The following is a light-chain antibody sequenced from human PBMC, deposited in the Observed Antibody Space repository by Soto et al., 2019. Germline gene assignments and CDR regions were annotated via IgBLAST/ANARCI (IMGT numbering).Light chain of an antibody. CDR3: QQYDNPPPTWT. V-gene: IGKV1-33*01. CDR1: QDIATY. CDR2: DAS. Sequence: DIQMTLSTSSLSASVGNRVTITCQAIQDIATYLNWYQQKPGKAPNLLIYDASNLETGVPSRFSGGGSGTHFTFTISNLQPEDIATYYCQQYDNPPPTWTFGQGTKVDI. J-gene: IGKJ1*01.